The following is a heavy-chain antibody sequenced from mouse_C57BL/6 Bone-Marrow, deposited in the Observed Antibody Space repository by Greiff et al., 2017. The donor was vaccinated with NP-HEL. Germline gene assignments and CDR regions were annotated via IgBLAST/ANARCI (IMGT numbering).Heavy chain of an antibody. Sequence: DVKLVESGGGLVQPGGSLSLSCAASGFTFTDYYMSWVRQPPGKALEWLGFIRNKANGYTTEYSASVKGRFTISRDNSQSILYLQMKALRAENSATYYCARWDFAYWGQGTLVTVSA. V-gene: IGHV7-3*01. CDR1: GFTFTDYY. D-gene: IGHD3-3*01. CDR2: IRNKANGYTT. J-gene: IGHJ3*01. CDR3: ARWDFAY.